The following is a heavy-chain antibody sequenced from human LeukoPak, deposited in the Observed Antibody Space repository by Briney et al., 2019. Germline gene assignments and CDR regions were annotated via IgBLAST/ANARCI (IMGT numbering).Heavy chain of an antibody. D-gene: IGHD3-3*01. J-gene: IGHJ4*02. CDR1: GGSFSGYY. CDR3: ARGEPTNYDFWSGYPGKYYFDY. CDR2: INHSGST. Sequence: PSETLSLTCAVYGGSFSGYYWSWIRQPPGKGLEWIGEINHSGSTNYNPSLKSRVTISVDTPKNQFSLKLSSVTAADTAVYYCARGEPTNYDFWSGYPGKYYFDYWGQGTLVTVSS. V-gene: IGHV4-34*01.